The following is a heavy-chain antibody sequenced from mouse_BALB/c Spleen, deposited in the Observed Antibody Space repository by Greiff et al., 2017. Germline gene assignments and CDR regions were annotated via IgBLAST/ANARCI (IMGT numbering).Heavy chain of an antibody. CDR3: ARSDDGYC. J-gene: IGHJ4*01. Sequence: QVQLKQSGAELVRPGTSVKISCKASGYAFTNYWLGWVKQRPGHGLEWIGDIYPGSGNTYYNEKFKGKATLTADKSSSTAYMQLSSLTSEDSAVYFCARSDDGYCWGQGTSVTVSS. V-gene: IGHV1-63*01. CDR1: GYAFTNYW. CDR2: IYPGSGNT. D-gene: IGHD2-3*01.